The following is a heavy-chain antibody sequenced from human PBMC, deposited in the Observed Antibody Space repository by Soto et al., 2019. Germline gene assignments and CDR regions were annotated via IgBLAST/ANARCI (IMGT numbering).Heavy chain of an antibody. D-gene: IGHD3-10*01. V-gene: IGHV3-13*01. Sequence: DVQLVESGGGLVQPAGSLRLSCVVSGFTFSDYDMHWVRQVIGEGLEWVSGIGTAGDTHYSNSVKGRFTISRDNAKNSLYLQMSSLGVGDTAVYYCLRVATYFGEAPGYWGQGTLVTVSS. CDR2: IGTAGDT. J-gene: IGHJ4*02. CDR3: LRVATYFGEAPGY. CDR1: GFTFSDYD.